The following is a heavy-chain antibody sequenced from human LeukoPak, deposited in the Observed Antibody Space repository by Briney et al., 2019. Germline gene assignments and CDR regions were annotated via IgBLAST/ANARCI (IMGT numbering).Heavy chain of an antibody. CDR3: AKGRGNDSPWGFDP. D-gene: IGHD3-22*01. CDR1: GFTFSSYG. CDR2: IWYDGSNK. V-gene: IGHV3-33*06. J-gene: IGHJ5*02. Sequence: SGGSLRLSCAASGFTFSSYGMHWVRQAPGKGLEWVAVIWYDGSNKYYADSVKGRFTISRDNSKNTLYLQMNSLRAEDTAVYYCAKGRGNDSPWGFDPWGQGTLVTVSS.